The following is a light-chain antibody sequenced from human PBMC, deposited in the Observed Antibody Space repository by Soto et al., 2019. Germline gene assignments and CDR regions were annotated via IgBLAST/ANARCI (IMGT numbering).Light chain of an antibody. CDR2: SES. CDR1: QAVSSSY. CDR3: QSHGSSVYT. Sequence: EVVLTQSPGTLSLSHGESASLSCRASQAVSSSYVAWYQQRPGLAPRLIIYSESTRATGIPDRFTGSRSGTEFTLTINGLEPEDFAVYYCQSHGSSVYTFGQGTKVEIK. V-gene: IGKV3-20*01. J-gene: IGKJ2*01.